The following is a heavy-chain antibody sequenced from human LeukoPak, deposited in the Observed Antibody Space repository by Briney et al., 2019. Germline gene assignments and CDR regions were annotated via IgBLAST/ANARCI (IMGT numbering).Heavy chain of an antibody. V-gene: IGHV4-31*03. CDR1: GGSISSGGYY. J-gene: IGHJ4*02. CDR2: IYYSGST. Sequence: SETLSLTCTVSGGSISSGGYYWSWIRQHPGKGLEWIGYIYYSGSTYYNPSLKSRVTISVDTSKNQFSLKLSSVTAADTAVYYCASQRDIVASFDYWGQGTLVTVSS. D-gene: IGHD5-12*01. CDR3: ASQRDIVASFDY.